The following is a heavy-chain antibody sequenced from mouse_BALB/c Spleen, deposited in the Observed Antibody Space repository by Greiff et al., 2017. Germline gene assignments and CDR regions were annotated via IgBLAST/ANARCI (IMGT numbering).Heavy chain of an antibody. CDR3: ARADYDGYYWFAY. V-gene: IGHV5-6-5*01. CDR1: GFTFSSYA. D-gene: IGHD2-3*01. Sequence: EVMLVESGGGLVKPGGSLKLSCAASGFTFSSYAMSWVRQTPEKRLEWVASISSGGSTYYPDSVKGRFTISRDNARNILYLQMSSLRSEDTAMYYCARADYDGYYWFAYWGQGTLVTVSA. J-gene: IGHJ3*01. CDR2: ISSGGST.